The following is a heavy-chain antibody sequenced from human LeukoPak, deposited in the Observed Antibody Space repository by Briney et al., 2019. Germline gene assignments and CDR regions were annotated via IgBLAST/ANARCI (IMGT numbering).Heavy chain of an antibody. CDR1: GFTFSTFA. CDR2: IFPSGGEI. V-gene: IGHV3-23*01. Sequence: GGSLRLSCAASGFTFSTFAMIWVRQPPGKGLEWVSSIFPSGGEIHYADSVRGRFTISRDNSKSTLSLQMNSLRAEDTAVYYCARVGVGDENDYWGQGTLVTVSP. J-gene: IGHJ4*02. D-gene: IGHD2-21*02. CDR3: ARVGVGDENDY.